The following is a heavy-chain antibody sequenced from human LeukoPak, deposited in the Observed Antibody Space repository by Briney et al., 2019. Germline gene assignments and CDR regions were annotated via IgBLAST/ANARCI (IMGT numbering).Heavy chain of an antibody. CDR2: ISGDGGRT. J-gene: IGHJ4*02. CDR1: GFTLSSYP. D-gene: IGHD1-14*01. CDR3: AREEPAGSTDY. V-gene: IGHV3-64*01. Sequence: GGSLRLSCVASGFTLSSYPMHWVRQAPGKGLEYVSVISGDGGRTYYTNSVKGRFTISRDNSKNTLYLQMGSLRDEDMAVYYCAREEPAGSTDYWGQGTLVTVSS.